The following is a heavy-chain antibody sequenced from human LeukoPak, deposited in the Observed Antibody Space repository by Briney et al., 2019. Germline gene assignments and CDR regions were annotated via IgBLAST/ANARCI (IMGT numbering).Heavy chain of an antibody. CDR1: GYTFTSYG. J-gene: IGHJ4*02. V-gene: IGHV1-69*13. CDR2: IIPIFGTA. D-gene: IGHD3-22*01. Sequence: GASVKVSCKASGYTFTSYGISWVRQAPGQGLEWMGGIIPIFGTANYAQKFQGRVTITADESTSTAYMELSSLRSEDTAVYYCVSGYSAPSFDYWGQGTLVTVSS. CDR3: VSGYSAPSFDY.